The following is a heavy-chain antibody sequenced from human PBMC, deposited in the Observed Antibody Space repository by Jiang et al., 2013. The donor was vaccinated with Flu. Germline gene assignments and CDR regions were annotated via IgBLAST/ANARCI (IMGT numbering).Heavy chain of an antibody. Sequence: VQLVESGAEVKKPGESLKISCKASEYKFATYWIAWVRQVPGKGLEWMGIIYPRDSDTRYSPPFQGQVTISVDTSISTAFLHWSSLKASDTGVYYCARVRNHGSGFPDFWGQGTPVNVSS. CDR2: IYPRDSDT. J-gene: IGHJ4*02. D-gene: IGHD3-10*01. CDR1: EYKFATYW. V-gene: IGHV5-51*01. CDR3: ARVRNHGSGFPDF.